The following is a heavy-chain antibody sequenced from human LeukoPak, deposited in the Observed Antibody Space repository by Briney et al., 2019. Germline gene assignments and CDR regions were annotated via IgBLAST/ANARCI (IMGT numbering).Heavy chain of an antibody. CDR2: IYPGDSDT. CDR1: GYSFTNYL. V-gene: IGHV5-51*01. Sequence: GESLKISCRASGYSFTNYLIAWVRQMPGKGLEWMGIIYPGDSDTRYSPSFQGQVTISADKSISTAYLQWSSLKASDTAMYYCARHQSAGASDYFGYWGQGTLVTVSS. D-gene: IGHD6-13*01. CDR3: ARHQSAGASDYFGY. J-gene: IGHJ4*02.